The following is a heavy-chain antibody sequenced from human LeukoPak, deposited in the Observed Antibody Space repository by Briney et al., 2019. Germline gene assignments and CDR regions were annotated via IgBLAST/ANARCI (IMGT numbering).Heavy chain of an antibody. CDR3: ARDTRYGYYYDSSGYDHSFDY. V-gene: IGHV3-21*01. D-gene: IGHD3-22*01. CDR2: ISSSSSYI. CDR1: GFTFSSYS. Sequence: PGGSLRLSCAASGFTFSSYSMNWVRQAPGKGLEWVSSISSSSSYIYYADSVKGQFTISRDNAKNSLYLQMNSLRAEDTAVYYCARDTRYGYYYDSSGYDHSFDYWGQGTLVTVSS. J-gene: IGHJ4*02.